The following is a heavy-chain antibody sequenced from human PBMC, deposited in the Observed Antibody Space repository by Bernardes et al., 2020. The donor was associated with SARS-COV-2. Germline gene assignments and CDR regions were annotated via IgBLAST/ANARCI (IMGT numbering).Heavy chain of an antibody. J-gene: IGHJ4*02. V-gene: IGHV3-74*01. Sequence: GSLRLSCAASGITFSSNWMHWVRQAPGKGLVWVSRISGDGSVTNYADPVKGRFIISRDNAKNTLYLQMNSLRDEDTAVYYCGSSSSTCCDQWGQGTLVTVSS. D-gene: IGHD2-2*01. CDR2: ISGDGSVT. CDR3: GSSSSTCCDQ. CDR1: GITFSSNW.